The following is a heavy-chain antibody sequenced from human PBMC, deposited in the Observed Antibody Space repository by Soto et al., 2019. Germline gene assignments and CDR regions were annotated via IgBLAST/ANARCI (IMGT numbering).Heavy chain of an antibody. Sequence: QVQLVQSGAEVKKPGSSVKVSCKASGGTFSSYTISWVRQAPGQGLEWMGRIIPILGIANYAQKFQGRVTITADKSTSTAYMELSRLRSEDTAVYYCAREEQQLGYFDYWGQGTLVTVSS. CDR3: AREEQQLGYFDY. J-gene: IGHJ4*02. V-gene: IGHV1-69*08. CDR1: GGTFSSYT. CDR2: IIPILGIA. D-gene: IGHD6-13*01.